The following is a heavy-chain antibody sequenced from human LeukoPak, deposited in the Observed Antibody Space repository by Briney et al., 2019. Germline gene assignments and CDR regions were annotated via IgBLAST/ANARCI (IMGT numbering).Heavy chain of an antibody. Sequence: PSETLSLTCTVSGGSISSSSYYWGWIRQPPGKGLEWIGSIYYSGSTYYNPSLKSRVTISVDTSKNQFSLKPSSVTAADTAVYYCARLSVAGHYYYYYGMDVWGQGTTVTVSS. CDR3: ARLSVAGHYYYYYGMDV. J-gene: IGHJ6*02. CDR1: GGSISSSSYY. V-gene: IGHV4-39*01. CDR2: IYYSGST. D-gene: IGHD6-19*01.